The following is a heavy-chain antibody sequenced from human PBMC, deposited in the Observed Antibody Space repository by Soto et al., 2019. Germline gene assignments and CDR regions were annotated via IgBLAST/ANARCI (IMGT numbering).Heavy chain of an antibody. CDR2: MSHSGGT. J-gene: IGHJ3*02. CDR3: ARVERGTASTVVDAFDI. Sequence: QVQLQKCGAGLLKPSETLSLTCAVFGGSVNSGNYYWSWIRQPPGKGLEWIGEMSHSGGTHFNPSLKSRVTISVDTSKNQFSLKMSSVTAADTALYYCARVERGTASTVVDAFDIWGPGTMVTVSS. D-gene: IGHD2-21*02. V-gene: IGHV4-34*01. CDR1: GGSVNSGNYY.